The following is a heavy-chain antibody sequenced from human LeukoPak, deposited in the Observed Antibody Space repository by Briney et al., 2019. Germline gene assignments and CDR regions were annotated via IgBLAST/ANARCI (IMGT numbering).Heavy chain of an antibody. CDR2: ISSSSSYI. CDR1: GFTFSSYS. J-gene: IGHJ4*02. V-gene: IGHV3-21*01. D-gene: IGHD5-18*01. CDR3: ARDFRAMVNYFDY. Sequence: GGSLRLSCAAPGFTFSSYSMNWVRQAPGKGLEWVSSISSSSSYIYYADSVKGRFTISRDNAKNSLYLQMNSLRAEDTAVYYCARDFRAMVNYFDYWGQGTLVTVSS.